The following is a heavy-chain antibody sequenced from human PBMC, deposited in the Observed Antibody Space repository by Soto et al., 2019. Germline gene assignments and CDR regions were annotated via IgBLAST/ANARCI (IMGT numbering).Heavy chain of an antibody. CDR3: ARLPIAARPY. Sequence: QLQLQESGPGLVKPSETLSLTSTVSGGSISSSSYYWGWIRQPTGQGLEWIGSNYYSGSTYYNPSLHSRVPLTVDTCKNQFSLKLSSVTAAHTAVDYCARLPIAARPYWGQGTLVTVSS. CDR2: NYYSGST. D-gene: IGHD6-6*01. CDR1: GGSISSSSYY. J-gene: IGHJ4*02. V-gene: IGHV4-39*01.